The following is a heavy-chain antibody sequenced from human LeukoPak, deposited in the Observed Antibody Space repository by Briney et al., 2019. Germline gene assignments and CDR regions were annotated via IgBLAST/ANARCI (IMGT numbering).Heavy chain of an antibody. CDR2: INHSGST. CDR1: GGSFSGYY. J-gene: IGHJ4*02. CDR3: ARGLPYYFDY. Sequence: PSETLSLTCAVYGGSFSGYYWSWIRQPPGKGLEWIGEINHSGSTNYNPSVKSRVTISVDTSKNQFSLKLSSVTAADTAVYYCARGLPYYFDYWGQGTLVTVSS. V-gene: IGHV4-34*01.